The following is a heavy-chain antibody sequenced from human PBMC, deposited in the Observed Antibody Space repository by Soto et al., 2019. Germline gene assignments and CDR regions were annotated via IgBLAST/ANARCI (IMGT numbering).Heavy chain of an antibody. CDR2: INPNSGGT. J-gene: IGHJ6*02. D-gene: IGHD3-10*01. CDR3: AREGEPLTRITMVRGVIWEKNYYYYYGMDV. CDR1: GYTFTGYY. V-gene: IGHV1-2*04. Sequence: ASVKVSCKASGYTFTGYYMHWVRQAPGQGLEWMGWINPNSGGTNYAQKFQGWVTMTRDTSISTAYMELSRLRSDDTAVYYCAREGEPLTRITMVRGVIWEKNYYYYYGMDVWGQGTTVTVSS.